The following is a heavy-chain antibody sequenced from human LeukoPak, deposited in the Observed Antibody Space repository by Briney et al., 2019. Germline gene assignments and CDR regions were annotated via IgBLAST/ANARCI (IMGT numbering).Heavy chain of an antibody. CDR2: IIPILGIA. V-gene: IGHV1-69*04. J-gene: IGHJ6*02. CDR1: GGTFSSYA. D-gene: IGHD1-26*01. CDR3: ASPSGSYKGYYYGMDV. Sequence: ASVKVSCKASGGTFSSYAISWVRQAPGQGLEWMGRIIPILGIANYAQKFQGRVTITADKSTSTAYMELSSLRSEDTAVYYCASPSGSYKGYYYGMDVWGQGTTVTVSS.